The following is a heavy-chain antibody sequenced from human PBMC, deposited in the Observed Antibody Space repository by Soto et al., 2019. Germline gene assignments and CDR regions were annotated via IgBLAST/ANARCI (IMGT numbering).Heavy chain of an antibody. Sequence: PSETLSLTCTVSGGSVSSGSYYWSWIRQPPGKGLEWIGYIYYSGSTNYNPSLKSRVTISVDTSKNQFSLKLSSVTAADTAVYYCAKAARSYGSYLDAFDIWGQGTMVTVSS. D-gene: IGHD5-18*01. V-gene: IGHV4-61*01. CDR3: AKAARSYGSYLDAFDI. J-gene: IGHJ3*02. CDR2: IYYSGST. CDR1: GGSVSSGSYY.